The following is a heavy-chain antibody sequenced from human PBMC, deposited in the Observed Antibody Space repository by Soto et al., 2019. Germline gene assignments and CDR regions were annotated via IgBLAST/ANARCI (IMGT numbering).Heavy chain of an antibody. CDR2: INHSGST. CDR3: ARLPGPGAFNI. Sequence: SETLAITCAVYGGSFRGYYWSWIRQPPGKVLELIGEINHSGSTNYNPSLKSRVTISVDTSKNKFSLKLSSVTAADTAVYYCARLPGPGAFNIWGQGTMVNVS. CDR1: GGSFRGYY. J-gene: IGHJ3*02. V-gene: IGHV4-34*01.